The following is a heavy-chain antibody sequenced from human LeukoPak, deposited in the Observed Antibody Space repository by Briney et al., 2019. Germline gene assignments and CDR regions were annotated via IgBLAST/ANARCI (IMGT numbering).Heavy chain of an antibody. CDR2: INHSGST. J-gene: IGHJ6*03. CDR3: ARLYYYYYYMDV. Sequence: PSETLSLTCAVYGGSFSGYYWSWIRQPPGKGLEWIGEINHSGSTNYNPSLKSRVTISVDTSKNQFSLKLSSVTAADTAVYYCARLYYYYYYMDVWGIGTTVTISS. D-gene: IGHD2/OR15-2a*01. V-gene: IGHV4-34*01. CDR1: GGSFSGYY.